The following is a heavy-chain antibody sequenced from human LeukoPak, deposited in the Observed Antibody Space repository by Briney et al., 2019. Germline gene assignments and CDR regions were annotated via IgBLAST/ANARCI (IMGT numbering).Heavy chain of an antibody. V-gene: IGHV3-21*01. Sequence: GGSLRLSCAGSGFTFSRYNMNWVRQAPGKGLERVSSISSSSSYIYYADSVKGRFTISRDNAQNSLFLQMNSLRAEDTAVYYCARGAQWLVPEGYYYYMDVWGKGTTVTVSS. CDR3: ARGAQWLVPEGYYYYMDV. D-gene: IGHD6-19*01. CDR1: GFTFSRYN. J-gene: IGHJ6*03. CDR2: ISSSSSYI.